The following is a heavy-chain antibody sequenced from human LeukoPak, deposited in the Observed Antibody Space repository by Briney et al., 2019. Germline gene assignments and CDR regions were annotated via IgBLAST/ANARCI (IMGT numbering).Heavy chain of an antibody. D-gene: IGHD3-16*02. CDR2: IDTAGDT. J-gene: IGHJ4*02. CDR3: ASFASNLIGLDY. Sequence: GGSLRLSCAASGFTFSRYDMHWVRQTTGKGLEWVSTIDTAGDTHYPGSVKGRFTISRDNAKISLYLQMNSLRAEDTAVYYCASFASNLIGLDYWGQGTLVTVCS. V-gene: IGHV3-13*01. CDR1: GFTFSRYD.